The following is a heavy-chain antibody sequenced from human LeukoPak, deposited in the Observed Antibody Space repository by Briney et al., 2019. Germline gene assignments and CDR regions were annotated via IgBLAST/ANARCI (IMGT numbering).Heavy chain of an antibody. CDR2: INTNTGNP. J-gene: IGHJ6*02. CDR3: ARDLSGEDYHGMDV. V-gene: IGHV7-4-1*02. D-gene: IGHD7-27*01. CDR1: GYTFTSYA. Sequence: ASVKVSCKASGYTFTSYAMNWVRQAPGQGLEWMGWINTNTGNPTYAQGFTGRFVFSLDTSVSTAYLQISSLKAEDTAVYYCARDLSGEDYHGMDVWGQGTTVTVSS.